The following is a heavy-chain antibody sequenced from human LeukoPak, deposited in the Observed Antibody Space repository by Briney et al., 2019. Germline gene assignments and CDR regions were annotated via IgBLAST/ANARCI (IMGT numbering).Heavy chain of an antibody. CDR3: ASKTYDILTGFDY. V-gene: IGHV1-69*04. CDR2: IIPILGIA. D-gene: IGHD3-9*01. CDR1: GGTFSSYA. Sequence: SVKVSCKASGGTFSSYAISWVRQAPGQGLEWMGRIIPILGIANYAQKFQGRVTITADKSTSTAYMELSSLRSEDTAVYYCASKTYDILTGFDYWGQGTLVTVSS. J-gene: IGHJ4*02.